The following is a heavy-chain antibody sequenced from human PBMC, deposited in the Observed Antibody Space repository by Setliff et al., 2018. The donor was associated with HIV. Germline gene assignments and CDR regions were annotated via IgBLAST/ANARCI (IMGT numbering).Heavy chain of an antibody. D-gene: IGHD3-3*01. J-gene: IGHJ4*02. CDR2: VRHDGGGK. Sequence: GGSLRLSCAASGFTFSSYGMHWARQAPGKGLECVTFVRHDGGGKYYADSVKGRFTVSKDNSKKTLYLQMNSLRVEDTAVYYCGRVSGTWPAYYFDFWGQGTLVTVSS. V-gene: IGHV3-30*02. CDR3: GRVSGTWPAYYFDF. CDR1: GFTFSSYG.